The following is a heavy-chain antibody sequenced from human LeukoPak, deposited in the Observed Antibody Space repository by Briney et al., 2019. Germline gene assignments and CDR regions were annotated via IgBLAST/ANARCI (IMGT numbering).Heavy chain of an antibody. CDR2: INPNSGGT. D-gene: IGHD3-22*01. Sequence: ASVKVSCKASGYTFTGYYMHWVRQAPGQGLEWMGWINPNSGGTNYARKFQGRVTMTRDTSISTAYMELSRLRSDDTAVFYCARSDYDSSGYYYDLDYWGQGTLVTVSS. V-gene: IGHV1-2*02. J-gene: IGHJ4*02. CDR3: ARSDYDSSGYYYDLDY. CDR1: GYTFTGYY.